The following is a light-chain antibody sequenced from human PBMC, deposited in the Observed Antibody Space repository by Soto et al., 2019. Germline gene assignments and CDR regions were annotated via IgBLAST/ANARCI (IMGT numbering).Light chain of an antibody. J-gene: IGKJ5*01. CDR3: QQRSDWPPIT. CDR1: QNVGTF. V-gene: IGKV3-11*01. Sequence: EIVLTHSPATLSLSPGDRATLSFRSSQNVGTFLAWYQQRPGQVPRLLIYDASNRATGIPARFSGSGSGTDFTLTISGLEPEDFGLYYCQQRSDWPPITFGQGTRLEIK. CDR2: DAS.